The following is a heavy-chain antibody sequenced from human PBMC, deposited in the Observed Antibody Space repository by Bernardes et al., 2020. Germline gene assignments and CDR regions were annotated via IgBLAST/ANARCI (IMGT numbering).Heavy chain of an antibody. CDR3: ARRLTRRFDF. D-gene: IGHD6-25*01. CDR1: GASVDYNAYI. Sequence: SETLSLTCAVSGASVDYNAYIWGWLRQPPGMGLEWIAYIHYSGKAYYSPSLKSRATITLDKYKNQFSLSLTSVTTADTAVYFCARRLTRRFDFWGQGTRVTGSS. CDR2: IHYSGKA. V-gene: IGHV4-30-2*01. J-gene: IGHJ4*02.